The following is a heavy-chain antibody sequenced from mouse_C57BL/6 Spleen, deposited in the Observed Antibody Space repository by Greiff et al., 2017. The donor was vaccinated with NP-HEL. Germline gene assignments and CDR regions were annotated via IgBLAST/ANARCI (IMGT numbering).Heavy chain of an antibody. CDR3: ARKDYYDYGGGDGFDV. CDR1: GYTFTGYW. D-gene: IGHD2-4*01. Sequence: VQLQQSGAELMKPGASVKLSCKATGYTFTGYWIEWVKQRPGHGLEWIGEILPGSGSTNYNEKFKGKATFTADTSSNTAYMQLSSMTTEDSAIYYWARKDYYDYGGGDGFDVWGTGTTVTVSS. J-gene: IGHJ1*03. CDR2: ILPGSGST. V-gene: IGHV1-9*01.